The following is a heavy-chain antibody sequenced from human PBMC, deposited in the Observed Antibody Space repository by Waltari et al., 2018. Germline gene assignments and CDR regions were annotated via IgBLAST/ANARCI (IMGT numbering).Heavy chain of an antibody. Sequence: QVHVVESGGGVVQPGGSRSLSCAAAGFTLANYGMHWVRQAPGKGLEWVAVIQYDGSIKNYADSVKGRFTISRENSKNTLYLEMKSLRAEDTAVYYCAREYSRICFHALDGWGQGTAVTVSS. CDR2: IQYDGSIK. J-gene: IGHJ6*02. CDR1: GFTLANYG. CDR3: AREYSRICFHALDG. V-gene: IGHV3-33*05. D-gene: IGHD6-13*01.